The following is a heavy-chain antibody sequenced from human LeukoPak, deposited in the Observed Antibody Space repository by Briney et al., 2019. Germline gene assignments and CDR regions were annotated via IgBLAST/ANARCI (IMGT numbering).Heavy chain of an antibody. CDR1: GGSFSGYY. CDR2: INHSGST. J-gene: IGHJ4*02. Sequence: PSETLSLACAVYGGSFSGYYWSWLRQPPGKGLEWIGEINHSGSTNYNPSLKSRVTISVDTSKNQFSLKLSSVTAADTAVYYCARIGYCSSTSCYHYWGQGTLVTVSS. D-gene: IGHD2-2*01. V-gene: IGHV4-34*01. CDR3: ARIGYCSSTSCYHY.